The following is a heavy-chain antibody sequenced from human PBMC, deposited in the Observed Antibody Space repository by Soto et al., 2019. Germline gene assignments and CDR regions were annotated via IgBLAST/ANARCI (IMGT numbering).Heavy chain of an antibody. V-gene: IGHV4-30-4*01. J-gene: IGHJ4*02. Sequence: SETRGLRWSGSCGKMKRGDDDGSWIRQTPGQGLEWIGYIYYSGSTYYNPPLRSRVTISIDTSKNLFFLNLTSVTAADTAVYFCARIGLTSALLWGQGTLVTVS. D-gene: IGHD4-17*01. CDR2: IYYSGST. CDR3: ARIGLTSALL. CDR1: CGKMKRGDDD.